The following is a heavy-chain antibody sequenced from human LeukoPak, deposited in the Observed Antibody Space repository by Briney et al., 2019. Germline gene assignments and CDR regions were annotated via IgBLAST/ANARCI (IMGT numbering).Heavy chain of an antibody. CDR1: GFTFSSYS. Sequence: GGSVRLSCAASGFTFSSYSMNWVRQAPGKGLEWVSSISSSSSYIYYADSVKGRFTISRDNAKNSLYLQMNSLRAEDTAVYYCARDSSRFKVATFDPWGQGTLVTVSS. D-gene: IGHD3-3*01. CDR2: ISSSSSYI. CDR3: ARDSSRFKVATFDP. J-gene: IGHJ5*02. V-gene: IGHV3-21*01.